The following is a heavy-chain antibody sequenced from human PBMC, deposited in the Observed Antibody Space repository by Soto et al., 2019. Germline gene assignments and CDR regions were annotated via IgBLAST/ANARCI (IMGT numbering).Heavy chain of an antibody. J-gene: IGHJ3*02. CDR3: VKDVGSHYYDSSGYDAFDI. CDR2: ISGSGGST. CDR1: GFTFSSYA. Sequence: EVQLLESGGGLVQPGGSLRLSCAASGFTFSSYAMSWVRQAPGKGLEWVSAISGSGGSTYYADSVKGRFTISRDNSKNTLYLQMNSLRAEDTAVYYCVKDVGSHYYDSSGYDAFDIWGQGTMVTVSS. D-gene: IGHD3-22*01. V-gene: IGHV3-23*01.